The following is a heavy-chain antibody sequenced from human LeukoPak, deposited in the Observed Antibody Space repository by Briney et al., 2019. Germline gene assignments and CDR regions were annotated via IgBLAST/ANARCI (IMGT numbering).Heavy chain of an antibody. V-gene: IGHV3-74*01. CDR3: ARKSMTGTFAFDI. Sequence: GGSLRLSCAASEFTFTSYWMHWVRHAPEKGLVWVSRINGDGSTTTYADSVKGRFTISRDNAKNTLYLQMNSLRAEDTAVYYCARKSMTGTFAFDIWGHGTMVTVSS. CDR1: EFTFTSYW. CDR2: INGDGSTT. J-gene: IGHJ3*02. D-gene: IGHD3-9*01.